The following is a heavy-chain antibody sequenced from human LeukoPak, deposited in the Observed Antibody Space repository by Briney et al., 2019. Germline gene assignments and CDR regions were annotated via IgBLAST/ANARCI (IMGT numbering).Heavy chain of an antibody. CDR1: GFTVSSNY. CDR2: IYSGGST. V-gene: IGHV3-53*01. J-gene: IGHJ6*02. D-gene: IGHD5-12*01. CDR3: ARVVATIAYYYGMDV. Sequence: GGSLRLSCAASGFTVSSNYMSWVRQAPGKGLEWVSVIYSGGSTYYADSVKGRFTISRDNSKNTLYLQMNSLRAEDTAVYYCARVVATIAYYYGMDVWGQGTTVTVSS.